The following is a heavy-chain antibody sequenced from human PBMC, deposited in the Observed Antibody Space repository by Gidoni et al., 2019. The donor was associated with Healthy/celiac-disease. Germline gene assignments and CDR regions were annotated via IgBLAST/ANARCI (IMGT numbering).Heavy chain of an antibody. CDR1: GGSFSGYY. CDR3: ARGKIVVVFPDAFDI. V-gene: IGHV4-34*01. D-gene: IGHD2-2*01. J-gene: IGHJ3*02. CDR2: INHSGST. Sequence: QVQLQQWGAGLLKPSETLSLTCAVYGGSFSGYYWSWIRQPPGKGLEWIGEINHSGSTNYNPSLKSRVTISVDTSKNQFSLKLSSVTAADTAVYYCARGKIVVVFPDAFDIWGQGTMVTVSS.